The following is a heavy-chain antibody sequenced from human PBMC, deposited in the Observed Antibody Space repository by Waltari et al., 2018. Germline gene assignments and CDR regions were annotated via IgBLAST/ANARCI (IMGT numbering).Heavy chain of an antibody. Sequence: QVQLVHSGAEVKKPGSSLKVSCKASGGTFSSYTIIWVRQAPGQGLEWMGRRIPILGIANNEQKFQGRVTITADKSTSTAYMELSSLRSEDTAVYYCARGYYYDSSAYTFDYWGQGTLVTVSS. V-gene: IGHV1-69*02. CDR2: RIPILGIA. D-gene: IGHD3-22*01. CDR1: GGTFSSYT. J-gene: IGHJ4*02. CDR3: ARGYYYDSSAYTFDY.